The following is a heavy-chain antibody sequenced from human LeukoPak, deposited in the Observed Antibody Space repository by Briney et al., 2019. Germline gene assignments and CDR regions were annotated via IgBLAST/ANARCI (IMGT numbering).Heavy chain of an antibody. CDR1: GYTFTSYD. D-gene: IGHD6-25*01. CDR2: MNPNRDNT. Sequence: ASVKVSCKASGYTFTSYDINWVRQATGQGLEWMGWMNPNRDNTGYAQKFQGRVTMTMNTSINTAYKELSSLRSEDTAVYYCARASGYEFDYWGQGTLVTVSS. V-gene: IGHV1-8*01. J-gene: IGHJ4*02. CDR3: ARASGYEFDY.